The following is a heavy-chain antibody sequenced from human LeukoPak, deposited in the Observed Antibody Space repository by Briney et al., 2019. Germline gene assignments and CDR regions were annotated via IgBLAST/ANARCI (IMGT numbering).Heavy chain of an antibody. CDR2: MSYDGSNK. V-gene: IGHV3-30*18. J-gene: IGHJ3*02. CDR1: GFTFSTYG. Sequence: PGGSLRLSCAASGFTFSTYGMHWVRQAPGKGLEWVAVMSYDGSNKYYADSVKGRFTISRHNSKNTLYLQMNSLRVEDAAVYYCAKGGAHTIKQAFDIWGQGTMVTVSS. CDR3: AKGGAHTIKQAFDI. D-gene: IGHD1-26*01.